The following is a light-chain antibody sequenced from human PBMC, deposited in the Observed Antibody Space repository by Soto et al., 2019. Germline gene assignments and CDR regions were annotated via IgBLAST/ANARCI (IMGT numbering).Light chain of an antibody. CDR2: DVS. Sequence: QSALTQPASVSGSPGQSITISCTGTSSDVGGYNYVSWYQQHPGEAPKLMIYDVSNRPSGVSNRFSGSKSGNTASLTISGLQAEDEADYYCSSYTSSSTLENWVFGGGTKLTVL. J-gene: IGLJ3*02. CDR3: SSYTSSSTLENWV. V-gene: IGLV2-14*01. CDR1: SSDVGGYNY.